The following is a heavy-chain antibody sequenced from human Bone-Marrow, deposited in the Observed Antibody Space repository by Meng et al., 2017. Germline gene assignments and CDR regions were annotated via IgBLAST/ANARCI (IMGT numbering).Heavy chain of an antibody. J-gene: IGHJ3*02. CDR1: GFTFSDYY. V-gene: IGHV3-11*01. Sequence: GESLKISCAASGFTFSDYYMSWIRQAPGKGLEWVSYISSSGSTIYYADSVKGRFTISRDNAKNSLYLQMNSLRAEDTAVYYCARVNRWGYSYGYSDIWGQGTMVTVSS. CDR3: ARVNRWGYSYGYSDI. CDR2: ISSSGSTI. D-gene: IGHD5-18*01.